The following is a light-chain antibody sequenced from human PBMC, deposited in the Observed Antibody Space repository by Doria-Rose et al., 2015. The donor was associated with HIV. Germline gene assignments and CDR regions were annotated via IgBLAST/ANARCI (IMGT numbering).Light chain of an antibody. CDR2: DGS. CDR1: QSFSSTY. Sequence: TQSPGTLSLSPGERATLSCRASQSFSSTYLAWYQQKPGQAPSLLIYDGSTRATGIPDRFSASGSGTDLTLTINRLEPKDFALYYCHQYGTSRTFGQGTKVEI. J-gene: IGKJ1*01. CDR3: HQYGTSRT. V-gene: IGKV3-20*01.